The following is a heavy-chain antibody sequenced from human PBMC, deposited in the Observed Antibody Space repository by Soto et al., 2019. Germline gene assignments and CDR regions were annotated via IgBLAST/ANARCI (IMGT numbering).Heavy chain of an antibody. J-gene: IGHJ6*04. D-gene: IGHD1-7*01. CDR2: IKNKANSYTT. V-gene: IGHV3-72*01. CDR3: ARGPRIIGTLGVDV. Sequence: EVQLVESGGGLVQPGGSLRLSCAASGFTFSDHYMDWVRQAPGKGLEWVGRIKNKANSYTTEYAASVKGRFSISRDDSKNSLYLQMNSLETEDTAVYYCARGPRIIGTLGVDVWGKGTTVTVYS. CDR1: GFTFSDHY.